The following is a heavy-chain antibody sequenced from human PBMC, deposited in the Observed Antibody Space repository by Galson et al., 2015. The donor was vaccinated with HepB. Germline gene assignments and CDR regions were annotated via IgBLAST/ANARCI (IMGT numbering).Heavy chain of an antibody. V-gene: IGHV1-3*01. CDR3: ARAGLRGTTYDYYYGMDV. CDR1: GYTFTSYA. D-gene: IGHD1-7*01. CDR2: INAGNGNT. Sequence: SVKVSCKASGYTFTSYAMHWVRQAPGQRLEWMGWINAGNGNTKYSQKFQGRVTITRDTSASTAYMELSSLRSEDTAVYYCARAGLRGTTYDYYYGMDVWGQGTTVTVSS. J-gene: IGHJ6*02.